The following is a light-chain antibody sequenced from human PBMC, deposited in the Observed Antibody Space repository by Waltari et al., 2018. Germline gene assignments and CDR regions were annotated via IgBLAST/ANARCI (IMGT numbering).Light chain of an antibody. CDR2: AAS. J-gene: IGKJ4*01. Sequence: DIQMTQSPSSVSASVGDRVTITCRASQDISSHLVWYQHKPGKAPELLISAASRLQSGVPLRFSGAGSGTDFSLTINSLQPEDFATYYCQQANSFPLTFGGGTKVEIK. V-gene: IGKV1D-12*01. CDR3: QQANSFPLT. CDR1: QDISSH.